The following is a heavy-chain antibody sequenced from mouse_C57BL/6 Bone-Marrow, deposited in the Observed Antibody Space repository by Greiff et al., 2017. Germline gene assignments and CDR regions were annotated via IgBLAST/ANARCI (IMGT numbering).Heavy chain of an antibody. CDR3: AREGWLPLDN. CDR2: IYPGSGST. J-gene: IGHJ2*01. CDR1: GYTFSSYW. V-gene: IGHV1-55*01. D-gene: IGHD2-3*01. Sequence: QVQLQQPGAELVKPGASVKMSCKASGYTFSSYWITWVKQRPGQGLEWIGDIYPGSGSTNYNEKFKSKATLTVDTSSSTAYMKLSSLTSEDAAVYYCAREGWLPLDNWGQGTTLTVSS.